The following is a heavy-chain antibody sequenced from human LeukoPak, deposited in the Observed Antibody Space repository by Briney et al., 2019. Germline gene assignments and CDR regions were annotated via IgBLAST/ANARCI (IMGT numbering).Heavy chain of an antibody. V-gene: IGHV3-64*02. CDR2: VVGNGGTT. D-gene: IGHD2-21*01. CDR3: ARERAYYYFDY. CDR1: GFTFTTYT. J-gene: IGHJ4*02. Sequence: GGSLRLSCAASGFTFTTYTIHWIRQASGKGLEYVSAVVGNGGTTYYADSVRGRFTISRDNSKNTVYLQMGSLRAEDTAVYYCARERAYYYFDYWGQGAQVTVSS.